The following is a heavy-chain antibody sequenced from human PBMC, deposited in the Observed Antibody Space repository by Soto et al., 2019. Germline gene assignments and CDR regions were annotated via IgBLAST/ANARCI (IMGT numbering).Heavy chain of an antibody. CDR2: IYHNRNS. V-gene: IGHV4-38-2*01. Sequence: SETLSLTCDVPVNSITSCYYCGCIRQPPGKGLEWIGTIYHNRNSYYNPSLKSRVSLSVDKSKNQLSLRVSHVTAADTAVYYCARAVRGFSQGFDYWGQGTLVTVSS. CDR3: ARAVRGFSQGFDY. CDR1: VNSITSCYY. D-gene: IGHD5-18*01. J-gene: IGHJ4*02.